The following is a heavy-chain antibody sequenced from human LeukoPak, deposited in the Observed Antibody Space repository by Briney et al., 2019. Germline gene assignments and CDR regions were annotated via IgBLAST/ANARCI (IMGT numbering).Heavy chain of an antibody. V-gene: IGHV4-4*07. CDR3: ARGGKDYYYYMDV. Sequence: SETLSLTCTVSSGSITNYYWSWIRQPAGKGLEWIGRIYTSGSTNYNPSLKSRVTISVDTSKNQFSLKLSSVTAADTAVYYCARGGKDYYYYMDVWGKGTTVTISS. J-gene: IGHJ6*03. D-gene: IGHD3-16*01. CDR2: IYTSGST. CDR1: SGSITNYY.